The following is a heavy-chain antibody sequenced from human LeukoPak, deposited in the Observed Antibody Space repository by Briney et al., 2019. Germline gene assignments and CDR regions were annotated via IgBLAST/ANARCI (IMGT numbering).Heavy chain of an antibody. J-gene: IGHJ3*02. V-gene: IGHV4-59*01. CDR2: LSKSGNT. CDR1: GGSISSYY. CDR3: ARARYVNSFYAFDI. Sequence: SETLSLTCTVSGGSISSYYWSWIRLPPGKGPEWIGYLSKSGNTNYSPSLKSRVTIFGDTSKNQFFLKLSSVTAADTAVYYCARARYVNSFYAFDIWGQGTLVTVSS. D-gene: IGHD3-9*01.